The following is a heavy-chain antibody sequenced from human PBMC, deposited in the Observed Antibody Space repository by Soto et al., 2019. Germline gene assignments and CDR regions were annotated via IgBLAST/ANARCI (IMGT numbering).Heavy chain of an antibody. CDR2: ISSSSSTI. CDR1: GFTFSSYS. J-gene: IGHJ6*02. Sequence: EVQLVESGGGLVQPGGSLRLSCAASGFTFSSYSMNWVRHAPGKGLEWVSYISSSSSTIYYADSVKGRFTISRDNAKNSLYLQMNSLRDEDAAVYYCARSYGYYYYYGMDVWGQGTTVTVSS. CDR3: ARSYGYYYYYGMDV. V-gene: IGHV3-48*02. D-gene: IGHD3-16*01.